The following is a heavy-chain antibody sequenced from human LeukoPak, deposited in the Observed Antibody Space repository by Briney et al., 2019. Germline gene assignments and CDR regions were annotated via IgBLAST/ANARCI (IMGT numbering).Heavy chain of an antibody. D-gene: IGHD4-17*01. V-gene: IGHV4-39*01. CDR2: IYYSGST. Sequence: PSETLSLTCTVSGGSISSSSYYWGWIRQPPGKGLEWIGSIYYSGSTYYNPSLKSRVTISVDTSKNQFSLKLSSVTAADTAVYYCAKSPYGDFGLDVWGQGTTVTVSS. CDR1: GGSISSSSYY. CDR3: AKSPYGDFGLDV. J-gene: IGHJ6*02.